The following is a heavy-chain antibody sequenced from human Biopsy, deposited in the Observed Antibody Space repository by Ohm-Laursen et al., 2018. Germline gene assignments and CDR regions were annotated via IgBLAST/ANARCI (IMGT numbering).Heavy chain of an antibody. CDR1: GYTFTDYS. CDR3: ARDGMVTIITLVRADTFDI. V-gene: IGHV1-2*02. CDR2: VNPNSGAT. J-gene: IGHJ3*02. D-gene: IGHD3-10*01. Sequence: ASVKVSCNASGYTFTDYSLHWVRQAPGQGLEWMGWVNPNSGATNYAQKFQGRVTMTSDTSISTAYIELRRLISDDTAVYFCARDGMVTIITLVRADTFDIWGQGTLASVSS.